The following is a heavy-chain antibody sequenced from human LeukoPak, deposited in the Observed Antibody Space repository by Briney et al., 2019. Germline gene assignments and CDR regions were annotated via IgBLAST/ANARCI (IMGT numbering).Heavy chain of an antibody. Sequence: KTSQTLSLTCTVSGDSINSGVYYWSWLRQPAGKGLEWIGRIYSSGSTSYNPSLKSRATISVDTSKNQISLDVTSVTAADTAVYYCARDLWGFDFWGQGTLVTVSS. V-gene: IGHV4-61*02. J-gene: IGHJ4*02. CDR1: GDSINSGVYY. CDR2: IYSSGST. D-gene: IGHD7-27*01. CDR3: ARDLWGFDF.